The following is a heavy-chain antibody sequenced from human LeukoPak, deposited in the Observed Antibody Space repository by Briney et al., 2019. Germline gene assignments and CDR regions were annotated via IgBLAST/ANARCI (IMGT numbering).Heavy chain of an antibody. CDR1: GFTLSSYA. J-gene: IGHJ4*02. CDR3: AKSGRPCSSTSCYQRSFDY. Sequence: PGGSLRLSCAVSGFTLSSYAMSWVRQAPGKGLEWVSGIGGSGGSTYYADSVKGRFTISRDNSKNTLYLQMNSLRAEDTAVYYCAKSGRPCSSTSCYQRSFDYWGQGTLVTVSS. CDR2: IGGSGGST. V-gene: IGHV3-23*01. D-gene: IGHD2-2*01.